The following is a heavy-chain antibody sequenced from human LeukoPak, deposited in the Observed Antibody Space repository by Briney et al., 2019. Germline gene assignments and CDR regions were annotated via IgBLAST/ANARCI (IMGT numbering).Heavy chain of an antibody. V-gene: IGHV1-8*02. CDR2: MNPNSGNT. J-gene: IGHJ4*02. D-gene: IGHD3-3*01. CDR3: ARKTIFGVVPVR. Sequence: GASVKVSCKASGYTFTGYYMHWVRQAPGQGLEWMGWMNPNSGNTGYAQKFQGRVTMTRNTSISTAYMELSSLRSEDTAVYYCARKTIFGVVPVRWGQGTLVTVSS. CDR1: GYTFTGYY.